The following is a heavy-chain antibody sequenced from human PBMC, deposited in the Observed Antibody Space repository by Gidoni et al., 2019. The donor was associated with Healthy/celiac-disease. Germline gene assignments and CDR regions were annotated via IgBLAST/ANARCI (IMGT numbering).Heavy chain of an antibody. CDR1: GGTFSSYA. CDR2: LIPIFVTA. CDR3: AIDEGDSRAFDI. D-gene: IGHD2-21*02. V-gene: IGHV1-69*01. J-gene: IGHJ3*02. Sequence: QVQLVQSGAEVKKPGSSVKVYCKASGGTFSSYAISCVRQAPVHGLEWLGGLIPIFVTATYAQKFQGRVTITADESTSTAYMELSSLRSEDTAVYYCAIDEGDSRAFDIWGQGTMVTVSS.